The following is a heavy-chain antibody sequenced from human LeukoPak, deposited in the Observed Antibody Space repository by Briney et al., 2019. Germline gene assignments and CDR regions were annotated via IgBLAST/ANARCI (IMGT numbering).Heavy chain of an antibody. V-gene: IGHV3-23*01. CDR3: AKDGGLWVSAHWGDS. J-gene: IGHJ4*02. CDR2: ITTSDGNT. CDR1: GFTFSSYT. Sequence: GGSLRLSCAASGFTFSSYTMGWVRQAPGKGLEWVSTITTSDGNTYYADSVKGRFTVSRDNSKNTLFLQMNSLRAEDTAVYYCAKDGGLWVSAHWGDSWGRGTLVTVSS. D-gene: IGHD7-27*01.